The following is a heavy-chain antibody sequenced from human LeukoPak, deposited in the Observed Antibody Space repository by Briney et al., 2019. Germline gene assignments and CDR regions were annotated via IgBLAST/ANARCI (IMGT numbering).Heavy chain of an antibody. Sequence: SETLSLTCTVSGGSISSYYWSWIRQPPGKGLEWIGYIYYSGSTNYNPSLKSRVTISVDTSKNQFSLKLSSATAADTPVYYCARDGGHYYDSSGYNWFDPWGQGTLVTVSS. V-gene: IGHV4-59*01. J-gene: IGHJ5*02. CDR3: ARDGGHYYDSSGYNWFDP. CDR2: IYYSGST. CDR1: GGSISSYY. D-gene: IGHD3-22*01.